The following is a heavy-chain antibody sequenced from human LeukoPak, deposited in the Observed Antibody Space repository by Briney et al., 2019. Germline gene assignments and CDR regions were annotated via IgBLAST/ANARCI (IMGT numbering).Heavy chain of an antibody. J-gene: IGHJ4*02. Sequence: PSETLSLTCTVSGGSISGYYWSWIRQPPGKGLEWIGEINHSGSTNYNPSLKSRVTISVDTSKNQFSLKLGSVTAADTAVYYCARGLIVATTNDYFDYWGQGTLVTVSS. CDR2: INHSGST. CDR1: GGSISGYY. V-gene: IGHV4-34*01. D-gene: IGHD5-12*01. CDR3: ARGLIVATTNDYFDY.